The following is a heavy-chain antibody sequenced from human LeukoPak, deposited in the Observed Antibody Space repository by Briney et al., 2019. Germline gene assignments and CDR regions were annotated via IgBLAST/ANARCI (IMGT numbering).Heavy chain of an antibody. V-gene: IGHV4-4*07. CDR1: GGSITTIS. J-gene: IGHJ6*03. CDR2: IYGSGIT. D-gene: IGHD3-22*01. Sequence: PSETLSLTCTLSGGSITTISWSWIPQSAGPELEWIGRIYGSGITDYNPSLKSRVTMSLDTSRKQFSLRLTSVTAADTAVYYCARLKFYDSTGYSPGYYMDVWGKGTTVSVFS. CDR3: ARLKFYDSTGYSPGYYMDV.